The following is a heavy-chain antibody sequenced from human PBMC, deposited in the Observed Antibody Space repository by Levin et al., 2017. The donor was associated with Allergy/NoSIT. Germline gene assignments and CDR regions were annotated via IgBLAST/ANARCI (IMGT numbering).Heavy chain of an antibody. Sequence: GESLKISCKGSGYSFTSYWIGWVRQMPGKGLEWMGIIYPGDSDTRYSPSFQGQVTISADKSISTAYLQWSSLKASDTAMYYCARAIRITIFGKPYYYYGMDGWGQGTTVTVSS. CDR2: IYPGDSDT. J-gene: IGHJ6*02. D-gene: IGHD3-3*01. CDR1: GYSFTSYW. V-gene: IGHV5-51*01. CDR3: ARAIRITIFGKPYYYYGMDG.